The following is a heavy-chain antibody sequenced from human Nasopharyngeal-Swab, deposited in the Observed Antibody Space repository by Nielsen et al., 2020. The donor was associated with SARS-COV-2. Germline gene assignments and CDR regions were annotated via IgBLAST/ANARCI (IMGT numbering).Heavy chain of an antibody. CDR1: GFTSSSYG. V-gene: IGHV3-30*03. CDR3: AIDGGYCSGGSSYWFDY. CDR2: ISYDGSNK. Sequence: GGSLRLSCAASGFTSSSYGMHWVRQAPGKWLEWVAVISYDGSNKYYADSVQGRFTISRDNSKNTLYLQMNSLLAEDTAVYYCAIDGGYCSGGSSYWFDYWGQGTLVTVSS. J-gene: IGHJ4*02. D-gene: IGHD2-15*01.